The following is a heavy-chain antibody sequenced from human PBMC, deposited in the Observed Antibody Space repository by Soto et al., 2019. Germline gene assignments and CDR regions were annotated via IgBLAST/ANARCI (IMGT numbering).Heavy chain of an antibody. D-gene: IGHD2-2*01. CDR1: GYTFIAYY. V-gene: IGHV1-2*02. CDR3: ARAMNWVVPVAGKPRYYNGMDV. Sequence: QVQLVQSGAEVKEPGASVKVSCKASGYTFIAYYIHWVRQAPGQGLEWMGWINPNSGGTKNAQKFQGRVTMTRDTSISTAYMEVSRLRSDDTAVYYCARAMNWVVPVAGKPRYYNGMDVWGQGATVTVSS. J-gene: IGHJ6*02. CDR2: INPNSGGT.